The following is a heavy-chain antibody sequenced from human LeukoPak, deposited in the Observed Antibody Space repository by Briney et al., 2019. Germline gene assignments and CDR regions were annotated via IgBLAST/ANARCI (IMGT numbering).Heavy chain of an antibody. CDR2: IYTSGST. Sequence: SETLSLTCTVSGGSISSYYWSWIRQPAGKGLEWIGRIYTSGSTNYIPSLKSRLTISVDTSKNQFSLRLSSVTAADTAVYYCARDAWFGAGRTFDYWGQGTLVTVSS. CDR3: ARDAWFGAGRTFDY. D-gene: IGHD3-10*01. J-gene: IGHJ4*02. CDR1: GGSISSYY. V-gene: IGHV4-4*07.